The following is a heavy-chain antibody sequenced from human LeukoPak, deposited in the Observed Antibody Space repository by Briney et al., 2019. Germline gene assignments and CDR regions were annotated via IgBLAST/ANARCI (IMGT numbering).Heavy chain of an antibody. J-gene: IGHJ6*04. CDR2: ISPDGREI. CDR1: GFNFDYSW. CDR3: VELGITMIGGV. V-gene: IGHV3-7*01. Sequence: GGSLRLSCVASGFNFDYSWMTWVRQAPGKGLEWVSSISPDGREIHYVDSVRGRFTISRDSAQNSMYLQMNSLRAEDTAVYYCVELGITMIGGVWGKGTTVTISS. D-gene: IGHD3-10*02.